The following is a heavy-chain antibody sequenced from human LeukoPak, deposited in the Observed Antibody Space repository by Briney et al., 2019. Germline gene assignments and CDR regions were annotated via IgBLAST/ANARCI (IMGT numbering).Heavy chain of an antibody. V-gene: IGHV3-48*01. Sequence: GGSLRLSCAASGFTFSSYSMNWVRQAPGKGLEWVSYISSSSSTIYYADSVKGRFTISRDNAKSSLYLQMNSLRAEDTAVYYCARDNAGQQLVFYYYYYMDVWGKGTTVTVSS. J-gene: IGHJ6*03. CDR2: ISSSSSTI. D-gene: IGHD6-13*01. CDR3: ARDNAGQQLVFYYYYYMDV. CDR1: GFTFSSYS.